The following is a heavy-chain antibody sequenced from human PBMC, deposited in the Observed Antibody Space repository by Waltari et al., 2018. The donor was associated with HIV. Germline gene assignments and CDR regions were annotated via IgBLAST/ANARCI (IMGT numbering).Heavy chain of an antibody. CDR1: GSSISSAYN. D-gene: IGHD5-18*01. Sequence: QVQLQESGPGLVRPSETLSLSCAVSGSSISSAYNWGWIRLPPGKGLEWVGSISHFGATYYSPSLKSRVTISLDTSNNQCSLTLNAVTAADTAVYYCARRHVDTALVRWGLDDWGQGTLVTVSS. V-gene: IGHV4-38-2*01. CDR2: ISHFGAT. CDR3: ARRHVDTALVRWGLDD. J-gene: IGHJ4*02.